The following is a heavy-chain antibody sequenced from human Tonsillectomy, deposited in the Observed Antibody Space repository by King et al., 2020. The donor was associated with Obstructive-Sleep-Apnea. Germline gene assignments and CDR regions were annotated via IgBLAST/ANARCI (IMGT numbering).Heavy chain of an antibody. CDR2: VYYSGRT. CDR3: ARGNYYDSSGYYHRGEWFDP. Sequence: VPLQESGPGLVKPSQTLSLTCTVSGGYITSGDYYWRWIRQPPGKGLEWIGYVYYSGRTYSNPSLKSRVTISVDTSKTQFSQKLSSVTAADTAVYYCARGNYYDSSGYYHRGEWFDPWGQGTLVTVSS. V-gene: IGHV4-30-4*01. J-gene: IGHJ5*02. CDR1: GGYITSGDYY. D-gene: IGHD3-22*01.